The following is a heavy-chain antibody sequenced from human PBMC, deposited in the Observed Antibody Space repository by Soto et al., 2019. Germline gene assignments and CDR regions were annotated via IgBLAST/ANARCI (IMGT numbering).Heavy chain of an antibody. CDR1: GGSFSDYI. Sequence: SETLSLTCGVYGGSFSDYIWTWIRQTPGKGLQWIGQINHSGSANYNPSLKSRVTISVHTSSSQFSLELSSVTAADTAVYYCATLPPRIVVMTTEIPSWGQGTLVTVSS. V-gene: IGHV4-34*01. D-gene: IGHD2-21*02. CDR2: INHSGSA. CDR3: ATLPPRIVVMTTEIPS. J-gene: IGHJ4*02.